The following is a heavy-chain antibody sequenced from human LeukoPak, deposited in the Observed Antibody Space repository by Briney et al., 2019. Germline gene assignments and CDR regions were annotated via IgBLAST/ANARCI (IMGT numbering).Heavy chain of an antibody. D-gene: IGHD3-9*01. Sequence: SETLTLTCGVHSGSSSHCFWSSIRQPQGKGLEWIGEIDDGGNTNYNPSLMSLVTLSMAQSKKQFSLVIRSVTAADTAVYYCARFSRITLVDWGDAFDISGQGTTVIVSS. CDR2: IDDGGNT. V-gene: IGHV4-34*01. J-gene: IGHJ3*02. CDR1: SGSSSHCF. CDR3: ARFSRITLVDWGDAFDI.